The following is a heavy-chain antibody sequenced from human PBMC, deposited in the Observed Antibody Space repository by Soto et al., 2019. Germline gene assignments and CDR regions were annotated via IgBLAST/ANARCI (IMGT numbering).Heavy chain of an antibody. CDR2: IKTETEGGTT. CDR1: GFTFSYAW. V-gene: IGHV3-15*01. Sequence: EVHLVESGGGLVRPGGSLRLSCAASGFTFSYAWMSWVRQAPGKGLEWVARIKTETEGGTTDYGAPVEGRFTISKDDSKNMVYLQMNSLKSEDTAVYYCTTYDTVWGSYRYRWAYWGQGTLVTVSS. D-gene: IGHD3-16*02. CDR3: TTYDTVWGSYRYRWAY. J-gene: IGHJ4*02.